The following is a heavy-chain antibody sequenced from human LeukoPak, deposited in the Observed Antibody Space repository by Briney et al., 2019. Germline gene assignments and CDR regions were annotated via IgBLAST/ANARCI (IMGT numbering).Heavy chain of an antibody. CDR1: GDSISSSSYY. CDR3: ARLSSSWSSVASDY. J-gene: IGHJ4*02. D-gene: IGHD6-13*01. Sequence: SETLSLTCTVSGDSISSSSYYWGWIRQPPGKGLEWIGSIYYSGSTYYNPSLKSRVTISVDTSKNQFSLKLSSVTAADTAVYYCARLSSSWSSVASDYWGQGTLVTVSS. CDR2: IYYSGST. V-gene: IGHV4-39*01.